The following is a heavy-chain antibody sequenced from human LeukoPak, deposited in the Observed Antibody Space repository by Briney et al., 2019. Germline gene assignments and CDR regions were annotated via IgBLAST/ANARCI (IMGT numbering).Heavy chain of an antibody. CDR1: GGSISSYY. J-gene: IGHJ6*02. CDR3: ARQKARGYYYYGMDV. V-gene: IGHV4-59*08. CDR2: IYYSGST. Sequence: SETLSLACTVSGGSISSYYWSWIRQPPGKGLEWIGYIYYSGSTNYNPSLKSRVTISVDTSKNQFSLKLSSATAADTAVYYCARQKARGYYYYGMDVWGQGTTVTVSS.